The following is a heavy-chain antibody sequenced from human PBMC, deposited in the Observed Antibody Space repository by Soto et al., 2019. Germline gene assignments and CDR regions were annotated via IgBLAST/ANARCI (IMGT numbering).Heavy chain of an antibody. J-gene: IGHJ4*02. V-gene: IGHV4-34*01. CDR3: ARTYSSSWSPFEY. CDR1: GGSFSGYY. D-gene: IGHD6-13*01. Sequence: QAQLQQWGAGLLKPSETLSLTCAVSGGSFSGYYWSWIRQPPGKGLEWIGEINHSGSTNYNPSLKSRVTISVDTSKNQFSLKLSSVTAADTAVYYCARTYSSSWSPFEYWGQGTLVTVSS. CDR2: INHSGST.